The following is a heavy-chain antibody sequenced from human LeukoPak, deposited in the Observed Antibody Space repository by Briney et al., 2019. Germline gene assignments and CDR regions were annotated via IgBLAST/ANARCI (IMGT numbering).Heavy chain of an antibody. J-gene: IGHJ4*02. CDR2: IYYSGST. V-gene: IGHV4-59*01. Sequence: PSETLSLTCTVSGGSISSYYWSWIRQPPGKGLEWIGYIYYSGSTNYNPSLKSRVTISVDTSKNQFSLKLSSVTAADTAVYYCARQRCSGGSCYSKYDYFDYWGQGTLVTVSS. CDR1: GGSISSYY. CDR3: ARQRCSGGSCYSKYDYFDY. D-gene: IGHD2-15*01.